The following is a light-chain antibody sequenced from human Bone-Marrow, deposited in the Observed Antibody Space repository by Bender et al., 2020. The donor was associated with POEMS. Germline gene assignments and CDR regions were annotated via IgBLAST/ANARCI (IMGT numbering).Light chain of an antibody. J-gene: IGLJ3*02. CDR1: SSDVGGYNY. Sequence: QSALTQPASVSGSPGQSITISCTGTSSDVGGYNYVSWYQQHPGKAPKLLIYDVNNRPSGVSSRFSGSKSGNTASLTISGLHTEDESDYYCSSYTSSSTGVFGGGTKLTVL. CDR3: SSYTSSSTGV. V-gene: IGLV2-14*01. CDR2: DVN.